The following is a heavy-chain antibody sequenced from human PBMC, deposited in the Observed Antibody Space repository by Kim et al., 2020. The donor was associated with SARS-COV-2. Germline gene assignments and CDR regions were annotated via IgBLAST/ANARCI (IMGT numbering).Heavy chain of an antibody. V-gene: IGHV2-5*01. J-gene: IGHJ4*02. D-gene: IGHD3-10*01. Sequence: PSLKSRLTITKDTSKNQVVLTMTNMDPVDTATYYCAHRPRLELWFGPFDYWGQGTLVTVSS. CDR3: AHRPRLELWFGPFDY.